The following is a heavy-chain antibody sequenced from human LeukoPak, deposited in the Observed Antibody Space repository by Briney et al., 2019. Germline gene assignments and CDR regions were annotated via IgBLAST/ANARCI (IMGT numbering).Heavy chain of an antibody. CDR3: ARDRYRYDSRPYYFDY. V-gene: IGHV3-11*04. J-gene: IGHJ4*02. CDR1: GFTFSDYY. Sequence: GGSLRLSCAASGFTFSDYYMSWIRQAPGKGLEWVSYISSSGSTIYYADSVKGRFTISRDNAKNSLYLQMNSLRAEGTAVYYCARDRYRYDSRPYYFDYWGQGTLVTVSS. CDR2: ISSSGSTI. D-gene: IGHD3-22*01.